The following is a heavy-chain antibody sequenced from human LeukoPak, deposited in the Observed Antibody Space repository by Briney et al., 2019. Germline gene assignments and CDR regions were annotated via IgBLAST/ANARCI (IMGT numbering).Heavy chain of an antibody. D-gene: IGHD5-24*01. CDR3: ATRRDGHAGFDY. CDR2: MNPNSGNT. Sequence: ASVKVSCKASGYTFTSYDINWVRQATGQGLEWMGWMNPNSGNTGYAQKFQGRVTMTRNTSISTAYMELSSLRSEDTAVYYCATRRDGHAGFDYWGQGTLVTVSS. V-gene: IGHV1-8*01. J-gene: IGHJ4*02. CDR1: GYTFTSYD.